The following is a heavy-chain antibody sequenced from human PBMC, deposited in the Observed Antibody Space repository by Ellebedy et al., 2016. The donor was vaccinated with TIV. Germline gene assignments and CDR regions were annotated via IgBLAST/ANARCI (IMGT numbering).Heavy chain of an antibody. CDR2: ISASAIMT. CDR1: RFTFSDYS. CDR3: VRDSNIVAVPYAHADF. Sequence: PGGSLRLSCAASRFTFSDYSMNWVRQAPGKGLEWVSYISASAIMTSYADSVKGRFTVSRDNAKNSLYLQMNSLRDEDTAVYYCVRDSNIVAVPYAHADFWGQGTLLTVSS. J-gene: IGHJ4*02. D-gene: IGHD2-2*01. V-gene: IGHV3-48*02.